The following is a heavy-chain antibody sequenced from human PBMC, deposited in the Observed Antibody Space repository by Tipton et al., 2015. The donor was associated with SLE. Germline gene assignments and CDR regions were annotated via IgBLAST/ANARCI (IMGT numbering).Heavy chain of an antibody. CDR2: LNPNGGAT. CDR1: GYTFTGYN. V-gene: IGHV1-2*02. CDR3: ARGRGRDGYNWDY. Sequence: QLVQSGAEVKKPGASVTVSCKASGYTFTGYNVHWVRQAPGEGLEWMGWLNPNGGATKYAEKFQGRVTMTRDTSIKTAYMELSRLRSDDTAVYYCARGRGRDGYNWDYWGQRTLVTVSS. D-gene: IGHD5-24*01. J-gene: IGHJ4*02.